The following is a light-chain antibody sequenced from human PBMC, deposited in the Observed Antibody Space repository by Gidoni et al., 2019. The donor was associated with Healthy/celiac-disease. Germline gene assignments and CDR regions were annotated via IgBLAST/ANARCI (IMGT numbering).Light chain of an antibody. J-gene: IGLJ2*01. CDR1: SNNVGNQG. V-gene: IGLV10-54*01. Sequence: QAGLTQPPSVSKGLRQTATLTCTGNSNNVGNQGAAWLQQHQGQPPKLLSYRNNNRPSGISERLSASRSGNTASLTITGLQPEDEADYYCSAWDSSLSAVVFGGGTKLTVL. CDR3: SAWDSSLSAVV. CDR2: RNN.